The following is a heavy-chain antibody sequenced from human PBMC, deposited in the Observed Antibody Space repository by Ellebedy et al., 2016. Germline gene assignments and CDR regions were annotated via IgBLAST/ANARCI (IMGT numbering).Heavy chain of an antibody. D-gene: IGHD3-10*01. J-gene: IGHJ4*02. V-gene: IGHV1-18*01. CDR3: ARVEWFGDLTF. CDR2: ISAYNGNT. Sequence: ASVKVSCXASGYTFSSEGISWVRQAPGQGLEWMGWISAYNGNTNYAQKLQGRVTMTTDTSTSTAYMELRSLRSDDTAVYYCARVEWFGDLTFWGQGTLVTVSS. CDR1: GYTFSSEG.